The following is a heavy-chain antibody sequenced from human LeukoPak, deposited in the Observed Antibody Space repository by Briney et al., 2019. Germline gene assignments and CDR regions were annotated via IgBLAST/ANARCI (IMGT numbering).Heavy chain of an antibody. Sequence: PSETLSLTCAVYGGSFSGYYWSWIRQPPGKGLEWIGEINHSGSTNYNPSLKSRVTISVDTSKNQFSLKLSSVTAADTAVYYCARVRRLYDSSGYYLEDYSGDYWGQGTPVTVSS. CDR1: GGSFSGYY. CDR2: INHSGST. J-gene: IGHJ4*02. V-gene: IGHV4-34*01. D-gene: IGHD3-22*01. CDR3: ARVRRLYDSSGYYLEDYSGDY.